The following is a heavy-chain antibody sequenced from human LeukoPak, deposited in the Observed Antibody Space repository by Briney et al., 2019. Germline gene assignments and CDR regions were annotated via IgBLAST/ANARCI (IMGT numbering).Heavy chain of an antibody. V-gene: IGHV3-21*01. CDR2: ISSSSNYI. CDR1: GFTLGTHC. Sequence: GGSLRLSCAASGFTLGTHCMTWVRQAPGKGLEWVSSISSSSNYIHYADSVKGRFTISRDNAENSLYLQMNGLRAEDTAMYYCVRSQGGYYYDSSGYYQGPLDYWGQGTLATVSS. J-gene: IGHJ4*02. D-gene: IGHD3-22*01. CDR3: VRSQGGYYYDSSGYYQGPLDY.